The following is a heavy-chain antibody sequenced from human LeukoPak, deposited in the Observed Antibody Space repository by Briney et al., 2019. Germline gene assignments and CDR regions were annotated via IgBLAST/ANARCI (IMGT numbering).Heavy chain of an antibody. Sequence: SETLSLTCTVSGASITNYFWGWIRQPPGKGLQWIGYVYSGAYYYNPSLVSRLTVSVDTAKNQFSLGLRSVTAADTAVYYCARLRPRTNYDFSSGYYAFDYWGQGTLVNVSS. J-gene: IGHJ4*02. CDR2: VYSGAY. CDR3: ARLRPRTNYDFSSGYYAFDY. V-gene: IGHV4-4*09. D-gene: IGHD3-3*01. CDR1: GASITNYF.